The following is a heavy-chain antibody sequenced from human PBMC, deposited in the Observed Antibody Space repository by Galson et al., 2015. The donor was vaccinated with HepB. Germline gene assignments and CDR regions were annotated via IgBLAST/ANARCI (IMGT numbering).Heavy chain of an antibody. Sequence: SVKVSCKASGYTFTSYYMHWVRQAPGQGLEWMGIINPSGGSTSYAQKFQGRVTMTRDTSTSTVYRELSSLRSEDTAVYYCARVGSWLEEDYWGQGTLVTVSS. J-gene: IGHJ4*02. CDR3: ARVGSWLEEDY. CDR1: GYTFTSYY. D-gene: IGHD1-26*01. CDR2: INPSGGST. V-gene: IGHV1-46*01.